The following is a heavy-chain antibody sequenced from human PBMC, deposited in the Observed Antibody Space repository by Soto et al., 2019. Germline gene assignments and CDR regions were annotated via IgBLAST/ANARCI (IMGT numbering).Heavy chain of an antibody. V-gene: IGHV4-39*01. CDR3: VSQRTSVLTQAYFDY. D-gene: IGHD2-8*01. CDR2: VYYRGRS. CDR1: GGSVSNSNYY. J-gene: IGHJ4*02. Sequence: ASETLSLTCTVSGGSVSNSNYYWGWIRQSPGKGLEWIGGVYYRGRSYSNSSVKSRVTISVDTSKNQFSLNLNSVTASDTAVYYCVSQRTSVLTQAYFDYWGPGALVTVSS.